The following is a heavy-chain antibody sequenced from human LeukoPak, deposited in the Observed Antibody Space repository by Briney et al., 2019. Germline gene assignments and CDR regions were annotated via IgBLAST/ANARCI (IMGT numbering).Heavy chain of an antibody. CDR1: GGSISSYY. Sequence: SETLSLTCTVSGGSISSYYLSWIRQPAGKGLEWIGRIYTSESTNYNPSLKSRVTISVDTSKNQFSLTVSSVTAADTAVYYCARHSLKLVDADFDFWGQGTLVTVSS. CDR3: ARHSLKLVDADFDF. CDR2: IYTSEST. J-gene: IGHJ4*02. V-gene: IGHV4-4*07. D-gene: IGHD3-16*02.